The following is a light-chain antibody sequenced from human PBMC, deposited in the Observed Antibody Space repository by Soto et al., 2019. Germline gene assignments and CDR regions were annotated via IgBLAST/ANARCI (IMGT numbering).Light chain of an antibody. CDR1: QGISSY. CDR2: AAS. V-gene: IGKV1-9*01. J-gene: IGKJ1*01. CDR3: QQYYSYPRT. Sequence: IQLTQSPSSLSASVGDRVTITCRASQGISSYLAWYQQKPGKAPKLLIYAASTLQSGVPSRFSGSGSGTDFTLTISCLQSEDFATYYCQQYYSYPRTFGQGTKVDIK.